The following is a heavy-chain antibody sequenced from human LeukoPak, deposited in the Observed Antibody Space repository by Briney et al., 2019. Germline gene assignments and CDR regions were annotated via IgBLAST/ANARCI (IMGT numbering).Heavy chain of an antibody. Sequence: GGSLRLSCAASGLTFSSYEMNWVRQAPGKGLVWVSHISSDAITANYADSVKGRFTISRDNAKNTLYLQMNSLRAEDTAVYYCARNLQYKFDYWGQGTLVTVSS. V-gene: IGHV3-74*01. D-gene: IGHD1-14*01. CDR2: ISSDAITA. CDR1: GLTFSSYE. J-gene: IGHJ4*02. CDR3: ARNLQYKFDY.